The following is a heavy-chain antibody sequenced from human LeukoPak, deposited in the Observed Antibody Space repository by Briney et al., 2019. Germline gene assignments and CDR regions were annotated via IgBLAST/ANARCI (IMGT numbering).Heavy chain of an antibody. CDR1: GFTFSSYW. J-gene: IGHJ4*02. V-gene: IGHV3-48*04. CDR3: ARTCSRGRCYGD. D-gene: IGHD2-15*01. CDR2: ISSSGSTI. Sequence: GGSLRLACAASGFTFSSYWMSWVRQAPGKGLEWVSYISSSGSTIYYADSVKGRFTISRDNAKNSLYLQMNSLRAEDTAVYYCARTCSRGRCYGDWGQGTLVTVSS.